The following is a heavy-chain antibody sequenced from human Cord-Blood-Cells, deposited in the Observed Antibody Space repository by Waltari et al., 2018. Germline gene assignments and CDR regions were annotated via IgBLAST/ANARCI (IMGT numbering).Heavy chain of an antibody. CDR3: AKDSSGWYLGY. V-gene: IGHV3-30*18. Sequence: VQLVESGGGVVQPGRALRLSCAASGVPFSSYGMPWVRQAPGKGLEWVAVISDDGSNKYYAYSVKGRFTISRDNSKNTLYLQMNSLRAEDTAVYYCAKDSSGWYLGYWGQGTLVTVSS. D-gene: IGHD6-19*01. CDR1: GVPFSSYG. CDR2: ISDDGSNK. J-gene: IGHJ4*02.